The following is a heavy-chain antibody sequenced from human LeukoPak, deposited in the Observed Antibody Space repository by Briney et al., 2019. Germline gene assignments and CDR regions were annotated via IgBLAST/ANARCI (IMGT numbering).Heavy chain of an antibody. Sequence: PGGSLRLSCAASGFTFSSYAMHWVRQAPGKGLEWVAVISYDGSNKYYADSVKGRFTISRDNSKNTLYLQMNSLRAEDTAVYYCARDHKSPNYDFWSGYYDLDYWGQGTLVTVSS. D-gene: IGHD3-3*01. CDR1: GFTFSSYA. J-gene: IGHJ4*02. V-gene: IGHV3-30-3*01. CDR3: ARDHKSPNYDFWSGYYDLDY. CDR2: ISYDGSNK.